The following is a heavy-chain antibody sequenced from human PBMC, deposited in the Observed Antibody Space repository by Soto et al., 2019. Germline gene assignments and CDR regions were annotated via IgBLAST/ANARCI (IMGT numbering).Heavy chain of an antibody. V-gene: IGHV1-46*01. CDR3: AREDCSGGSCYSSTFDY. J-gene: IGHJ4*02. D-gene: IGHD2-15*01. Sequence: ASVKVSCKASRYTFTSYYMHWVRQAPGQGLEWMGIINPSGGSTSYAQKFQGRVTMTRDTSTSTVYMELSSLRSEDTAVYYCAREDCSGGSCYSSTFDYWGQGTLVTVSS. CDR2: INPSGGST. CDR1: RYTFTSYY.